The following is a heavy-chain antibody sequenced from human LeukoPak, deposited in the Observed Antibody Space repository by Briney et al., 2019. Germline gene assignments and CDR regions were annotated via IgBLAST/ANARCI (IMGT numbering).Heavy chain of an antibody. Sequence: PGGSLRLSCAASGSTVSSNCMSWVRQAPGKGLEWVSVLYSGGNTYYADSVQGRFTISRDNSRNTLYLQMNSLRVEDTAVYYCATEGFRGVLFHIWGQGTVVTVSS. CDR1: GSTVSSNC. J-gene: IGHJ3*02. CDR2: LYSGGNT. V-gene: IGHV3-66*01. CDR3: ATEGFRGVLFHI. D-gene: IGHD3-10*01.